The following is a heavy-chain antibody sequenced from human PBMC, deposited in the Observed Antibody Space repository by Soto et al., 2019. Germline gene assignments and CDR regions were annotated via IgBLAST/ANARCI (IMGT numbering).Heavy chain of an antibody. Sequence: QVQLVESGGGVVQPGRSLRLSCAASGFTFSSYGMHWVRQAPGKGLEWVAVISYDGSNKYYADSVKGRFTISRDNSKNTLYLQMNSLRAEDTAVYYCAKDYQSMAGGYWGQGTLITVSS. CDR2: ISYDGSNK. CDR3: AKDYQSMAGGY. D-gene: IGHD6-6*01. J-gene: IGHJ1*01. V-gene: IGHV3-30*18. CDR1: GFTFSSYG.